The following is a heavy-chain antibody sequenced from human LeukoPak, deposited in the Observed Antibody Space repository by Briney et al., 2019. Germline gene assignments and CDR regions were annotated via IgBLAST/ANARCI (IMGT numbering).Heavy chain of an antibody. J-gene: IGHJ4*02. CDR2: IYYSGST. D-gene: IGHD1-26*01. CDR3: ARHEVGSNGHPALFDY. Sequence: SETLSLTCTVSGGPITTSSYYWGWIRQPPGKGLEWIGSIYYSGSTSYNPSLKSRVTISVETSKNQFSLKLTSVTAADTAVYYCARHEVGSNGHPALFDYWGQGILVTVSS. V-gene: IGHV4-39*01. CDR1: GGPITTSSYY.